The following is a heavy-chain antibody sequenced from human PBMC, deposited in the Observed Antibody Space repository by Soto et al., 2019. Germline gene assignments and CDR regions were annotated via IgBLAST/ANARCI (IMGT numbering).Heavy chain of an antibody. CDR1: GGSINSHY. D-gene: IGHD3-16*01. CDR2: IYSSGFT. V-gene: IGHV4-59*11. CDR3: ARGGATYNWLGP. J-gene: IGHJ5*02. Sequence: SETLSLTCTVSGGSINSHYWSWIRQPPGKRLEWLGYIYSSGFTTYNPSLKGRLTISVDTSKNQFSLRLSSVTSADTAVYYCARGGATYNWLGPWGQGNLVTVYS.